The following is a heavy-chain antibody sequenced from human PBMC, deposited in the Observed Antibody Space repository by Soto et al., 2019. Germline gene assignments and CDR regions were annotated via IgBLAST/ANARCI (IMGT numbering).Heavy chain of an antibody. Sequence: SETLSLTCTVSGGSVSSGSYYWGWIRHPPGKGLEWIGYIYYSGSTNYNPSLKSRITISVDTSKNQFSLKLSSVTAADTAVYYCARKEYCSGGSCYPFDPWGQGTLVTVSS. CDR1: GGSVSSGSYY. J-gene: IGHJ5*02. CDR3: ARKEYCSGGSCYPFDP. CDR2: IYYSGST. D-gene: IGHD2-15*01. V-gene: IGHV4-61*01.